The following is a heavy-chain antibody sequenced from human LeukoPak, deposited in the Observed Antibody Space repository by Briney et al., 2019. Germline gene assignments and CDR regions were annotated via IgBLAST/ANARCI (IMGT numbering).Heavy chain of an antibody. CDR1: GDSVSSNSAA. V-gene: IGHV6-1*01. J-gene: IGHJ5*02. CDR3: ARAGQWLVPASWHSSNNNWFDP. D-gene: IGHD6-19*01. Sequence: SQTLSLTCAISGDSVSSNSAAWNWIRQSPSRGLEWLGRTYYRSKWYNDYAVSVKSRITINPDTTKNQFSLQLNSVTPEDTAVYYCARAGQWLVPASWHSSNNNWFDPWGQGTLVTVSS. CDR2: TYYRSKWYN.